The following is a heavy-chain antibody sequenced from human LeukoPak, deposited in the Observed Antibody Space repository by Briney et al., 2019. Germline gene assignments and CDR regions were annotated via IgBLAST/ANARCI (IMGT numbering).Heavy chain of an antibody. Sequence: PGGSLRLSCAASGFTFSSYSMNWVRQAPGKGLEWVSSISSSSSYIYYADSVKGRFTISRDNAKNSLYPQMNSLRAEDTAVYYCARDGGLYCSGGSCYSFDIWGQGTMVTVSS. CDR1: GFTFSSYS. D-gene: IGHD2-15*01. CDR3: ARDGGLYCSGGSCYSFDI. CDR2: ISSSSSYI. V-gene: IGHV3-21*01. J-gene: IGHJ3*02.